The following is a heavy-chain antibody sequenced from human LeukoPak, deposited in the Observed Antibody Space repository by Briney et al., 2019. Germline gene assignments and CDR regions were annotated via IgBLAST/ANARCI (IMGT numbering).Heavy chain of an antibody. CDR1: GYFISSGYY. Sequence: PSETLSLTCTVSGYFISSGYYWGWIRQPPGKGLEWIGSINHRGNTYYNPSLKSRVTISVDTSKNQFSLKLTSVTAADTAVYYCAREGQGGIDYWGQGTLVTVSS. CDR2: INHRGNT. J-gene: IGHJ4*02. V-gene: IGHV4-38-2*02. CDR3: AREGQGGIDY. D-gene: IGHD2-15*01.